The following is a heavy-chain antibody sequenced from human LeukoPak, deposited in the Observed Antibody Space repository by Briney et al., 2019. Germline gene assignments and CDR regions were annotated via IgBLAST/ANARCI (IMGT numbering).Heavy chain of an antibody. D-gene: IGHD4-17*01. CDR3: TRMTTGHDY. J-gene: IGHJ4*02. Sequence: SETLSLTCAVSGVSFDDYYWAWVRQTPGKGLEWIGEINHSGYTNDSPSLKSRVTLSIDTSRKQFSLNLRSVTVADAGIYYCTRMTTGHDYWGQGTLVTVSS. CDR2: INHSGYT. V-gene: IGHV4-34*01. CDR1: GVSFDDYY.